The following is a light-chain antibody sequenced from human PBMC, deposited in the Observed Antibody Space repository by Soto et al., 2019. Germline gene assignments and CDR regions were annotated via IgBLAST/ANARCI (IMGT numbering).Light chain of an antibody. V-gene: IGKV1-39*01. CDR2: GAS. CDR1: QSISKF. J-gene: IGKJ4*01. Sequence: DIQMTQSPSSLSASVGDRVTITCRASQSISKFLNWYQLKPGKAPRLLIYGASSLQSGVPSRFSGGGSGTEFTLTISSLQPEDLATYYCQQSFGTPPVTFGGGTKVEIK. CDR3: QQSFGTPPVT.